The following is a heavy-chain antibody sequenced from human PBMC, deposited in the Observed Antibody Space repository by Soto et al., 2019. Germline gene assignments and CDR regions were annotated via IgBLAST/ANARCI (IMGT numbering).Heavy chain of an antibody. CDR1: GFTFSGSA. D-gene: IGHD3-3*01. V-gene: IGHV3-73*01. Sequence: GSLRLSCAASGFTFSGSAMHWVRQASGKGLEWVGRIRSKANSYATAYAASVKGRFTISRDDSKNTAYLQMNSLKTEDTAVYYCTGYYDFWSGYDAFDIWGQGTMVTVSS. CDR3: TGYYDFWSGYDAFDI. CDR2: IRSKANSYAT. J-gene: IGHJ3*02.